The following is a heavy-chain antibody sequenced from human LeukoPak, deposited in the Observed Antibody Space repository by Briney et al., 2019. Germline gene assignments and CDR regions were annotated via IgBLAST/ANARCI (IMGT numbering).Heavy chain of an antibody. J-gene: IGHJ6*04. CDR3: ARYYYYGSGSYYNSDDYYYGMDV. V-gene: IGHV1-69*06. CDR1: AGSFSSYA. D-gene: IGHD3-10*01. Sequence: SVKVSCKASAGSFSSYAISWLRQTPGQPREWMGGIIPIFCTANYAQKFQGRVTITADKSTSTAYMELSSMRSEDTAVYYSARYYYYGSGSYYNSDDYYYGMDVWGKGTTVTVSS. CDR2: IIPIFCTA.